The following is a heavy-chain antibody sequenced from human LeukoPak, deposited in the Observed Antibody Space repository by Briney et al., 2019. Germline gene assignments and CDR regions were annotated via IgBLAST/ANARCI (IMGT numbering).Heavy chain of an antibody. Sequence: SETLSLTCTVSGGSISRSSYYWGWIRQPPGKGLEWIGSIYYSGSTYYNPSLKSRVTISVDTSKNQFSLKLSSVTAADTAVYYCAGTGPLTVGTYYYGSGSYFGYWGQGTLVTVSS. J-gene: IGHJ4*02. CDR1: GGSISRSSYY. V-gene: IGHV4-39*01. CDR3: AGTGPLTVGTYYYGSGSYFGY. CDR2: IYYSGST. D-gene: IGHD3-10*01.